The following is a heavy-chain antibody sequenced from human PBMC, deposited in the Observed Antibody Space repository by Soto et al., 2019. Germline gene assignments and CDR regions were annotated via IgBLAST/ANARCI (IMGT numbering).Heavy chain of an antibody. CDR2: ISYDGSNK. CDR3: ARDFHGDYRYYYYGMDV. V-gene: IGHV3-30-3*01. Sequence: GGSLRLSCAASGFTFSSYAMHWVRQAPGKGLEWVAVISYDGSNKYYADSVKGRFTISRDNSKNTLYLQMNSLRAEDTAVYYCARDFHGDYRYYYYGMDVWGQGTTVTASS. D-gene: IGHD4-17*01. J-gene: IGHJ6*02. CDR1: GFTFSSYA.